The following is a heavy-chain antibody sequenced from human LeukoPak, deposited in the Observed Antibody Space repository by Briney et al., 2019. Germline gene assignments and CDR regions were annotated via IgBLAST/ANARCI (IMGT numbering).Heavy chain of an antibody. J-gene: IGHJ4*02. Sequence: GGSLRLSCAASGFTFSSYWMHWVRQAPGKGLVWVSRINSDGSSTSYADSVRGRFIISRDSSKNTLYLQMNSLRAEDTAVYYCAKGGAQVGGQGTLVTVSS. CDR3: AKGGAQV. V-gene: IGHV3-74*01. CDR2: INSDGSST. CDR1: GFTFSSYW. D-gene: IGHD1-26*01.